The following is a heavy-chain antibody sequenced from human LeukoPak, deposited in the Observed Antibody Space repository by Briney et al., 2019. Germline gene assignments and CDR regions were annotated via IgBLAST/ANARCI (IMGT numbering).Heavy chain of an antibody. J-gene: IGHJ6*02. CDR3: ARSRRRAWFGELLSSPYGMDV. V-gene: IGHV3-48*01. CDR1: GFTFSSYS. Sequence: PGGSLRLSCAASGFTFSSYSMNWVRPAPGKGLEWGSYISSSSTIYYADSVKGRFTISRDNAKNSLYLQMNRLRAEDTAVYCCARSRRRAWFGELLSSPYGMDVWGQGTTVSVSS. D-gene: IGHD3-10*01. CDR2: ISSSSTI.